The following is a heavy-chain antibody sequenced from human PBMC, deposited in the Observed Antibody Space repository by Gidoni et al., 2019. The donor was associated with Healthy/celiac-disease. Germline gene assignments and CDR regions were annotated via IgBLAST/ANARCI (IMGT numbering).Heavy chain of an antibody. CDR3: AREAAYGDYVNDAFDI. Sequence: QVQLQESGPGLVKPSETLSLTCTVSGGSISSYYWSWIRQPAGKGLEWIGRIYTSGSTNYNPSLKSRVTMSVDTSKNQFSLKLSSVTAADTAVYYCAREAAYGDYVNDAFDIWGQGTMVTVSS. D-gene: IGHD4-17*01. CDR2: IYTSGST. J-gene: IGHJ3*02. V-gene: IGHV4-4*07. CDR1: GGSISSYY.